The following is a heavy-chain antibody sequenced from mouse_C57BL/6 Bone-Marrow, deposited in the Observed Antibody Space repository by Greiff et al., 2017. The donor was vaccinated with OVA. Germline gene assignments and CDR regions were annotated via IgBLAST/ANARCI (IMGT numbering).Heavy chain of an antibody. CDR1: GFTFSDYG. J-gene: IGHJ2*01. D-gene: IGHD4-1*01. Sequence: EVQLVESGGGLVKPGGSLKLSCAASGFTFSDYGMHWVRQAPEKGLEWVAYISSGSSTISRDNAKNTLFLQMTSLRSEDTAMYYCARDWDGLYYFDYWGQGTTLTVSS. CDR2: ISSGSS. CDR3: ARDWDGLYYFDY. V-gene: IGHV5-17*01.